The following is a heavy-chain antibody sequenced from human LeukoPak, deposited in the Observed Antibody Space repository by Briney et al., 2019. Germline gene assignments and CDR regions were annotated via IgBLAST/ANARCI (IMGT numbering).Heavy chain of an antibody. J-gene: IGHJ4*02. CDR3: ARGFSATSWFDY. D-gene: IGHD2-2*01. V-gene: IGHV4-34*01. CDR2: INHSGST. Sequence: SETLSLTCAVYGGSFSGYYWSWIRQPPGKGLEWIGEINHSGSTNYNPSLKSRATISIDTSKNQFSLTLSSVTAADTAVYYCARGFSATSWFDYWGQGSLVTVSS. CDR1: GGSFSGYY.